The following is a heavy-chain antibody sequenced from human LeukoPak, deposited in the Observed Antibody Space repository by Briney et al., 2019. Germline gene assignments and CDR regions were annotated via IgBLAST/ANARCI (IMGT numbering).Heavy chain of an antibody. V-gene: IGHV4-39*01. J-gene: IGHJ4*02. CDR2: IYYSGST. Sequence: SETLSLTCTVSGGSISSSSYYWGWIRQPPGKGLEWIGSIYYSGSTYYNPSLKSRVTISVDTSKNQFSLKLSSVTAADTAVYYCARTYSSNWYKEFGYWGQGTLVTVSS. CDR3: ARTYSSNWYKEFGY. CDR1: GGSISSSSYY. D-gene: IGHD6-13*01.